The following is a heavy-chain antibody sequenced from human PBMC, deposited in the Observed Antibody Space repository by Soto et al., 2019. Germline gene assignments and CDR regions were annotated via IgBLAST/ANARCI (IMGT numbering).Heavy chain of an antibody. CDR2: INPNSGGT. J-gene: IGHJ6*02. CDR1: GYTFTGYY. CDR3: ARTRLTYYYYGMDV. D-gene: IGHD2-8*01. Sequence: VSCKASGYTFTGYYMHWVRQAPGQGLEWMGWINPNSGGTNYAQKFQGWVTMTRDTSISTAYMELSRLRSDDTAVYYCARTRLTYYYYGMDVWGQGTTVTVSS. V-gene: IGHV1-2*04.